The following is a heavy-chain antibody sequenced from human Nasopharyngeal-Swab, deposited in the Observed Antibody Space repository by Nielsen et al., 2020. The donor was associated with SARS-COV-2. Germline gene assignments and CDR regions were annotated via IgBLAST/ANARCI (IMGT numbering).Heavy chain of an antibody. V-gene: IGHV3-11*04. D-gene: IGHD1-26*01. Sequence: WIRQPPGKGLEWVSYVSSSGSTIYYADSVKGRFTISRDNAKNSLYLQMNSLRAEDTAVYYCARESTLVGATKDCWGQGTLVTVSS. CDR3: ARESTLVGATKDC. J-gene: IGHJ4*02. CDR2: VSSSGSTI.